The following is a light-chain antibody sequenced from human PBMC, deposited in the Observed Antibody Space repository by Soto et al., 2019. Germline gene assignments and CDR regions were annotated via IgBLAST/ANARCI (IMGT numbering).Light chain of an antibody. V-gene: IGKV3-20*01. CDR3: QQYGSSPPT. CDR1: QSVSNNY. J-gene: IGKJ1*01. Sequence: EIVLTQSPGTLSLSPGERATLSCRASQSVSNNYLAWYQQKPGQAPRLLIYGASNRATGIPDRFSGSGSGTDFTLTISRLEPEDFAVYYCQQYGSSPPTFGQGTKVDI. CDR2: GAS.